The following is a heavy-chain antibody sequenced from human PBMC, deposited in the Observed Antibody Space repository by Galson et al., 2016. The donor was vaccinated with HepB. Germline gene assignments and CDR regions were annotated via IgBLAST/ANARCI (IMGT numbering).Heavy chain of an antibody. J-gene: IGHJ5*02. Sequence: QSGAEVKKPGASLRISCKGSGYSFTNYFITWVRQVPGQGLEWMGRIDPIDPYTNYSPSFQGHVTISTDKSINPAYLQWSSLKASDTAIFYRARFGDPIGHANIDLWGQGTLVTVSS. CDR1: GYSFTNYF. CDR3: ARFGDPIGHANIDL. D-gene: IGHD3-10*01. CDR2: IDPIDPYT. V-gene: IGHV5-10-1*01.